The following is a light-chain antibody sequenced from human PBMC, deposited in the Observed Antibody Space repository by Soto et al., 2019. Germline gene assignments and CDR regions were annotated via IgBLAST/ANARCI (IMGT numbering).Light chain of an antibody. V-gene: IGKV3-20*01. J-gene: IGKJ4*01. Sequence: EIVLTQSPGTLSLSPGERATLSCRASQSVSSSYLAWYQQKPGQPPRLLIYGETFRATGTPDRFSGSGSGTDFTLTINRLEPEDFAVYYCQWSGGSVSFGGGTKVDI. CDR3: QWSGGSVS. CDR2: GET. CDR1: QSVSSSY.